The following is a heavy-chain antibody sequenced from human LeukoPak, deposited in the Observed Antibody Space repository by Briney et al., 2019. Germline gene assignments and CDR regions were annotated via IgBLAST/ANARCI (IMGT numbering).Heavy chain of an antibody. V-gene: IGHV3-30-3*01. CDR2: ISYDGSNK. CDR1: GFTFSSYA. CDR3: ARPSSSWYYYFDY. J-gene: IGHJ4*02. Sequence: RSGGSLRLSCAASGFTFSSYAMHWVRQAPGKGLEWVAVISYDGSNKYYADSVKGRFTISRDNSKNTLYLQMNSLRAEDTAVYYCARPSSSWYYYFDYWGQGTLVTVSS. D-gene: IGHD6-13*01.